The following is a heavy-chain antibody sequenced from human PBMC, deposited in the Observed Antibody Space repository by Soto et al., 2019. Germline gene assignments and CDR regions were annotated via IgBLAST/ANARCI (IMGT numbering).Heavy chain of an antibody. D-gene: IGHD2-2*01. CDR1: GFTFSSYA. J-gene: IGHJ3*02. Sequence: GGSLRLSCAASGFTFSSYAMSWVRQAPGKGLEWVSAISGSGGSTYYADSVKGRFTISRDNSKNTLYLQMNSLRAEDTAVYYCAKDAQYCSSTSCYDAFDIWGQGTMVTVSS. V-gene: IGHV3-23*01. CDR3: AKDAQYCSSTSCYDAFDI. CDR2: ISGSGGST.